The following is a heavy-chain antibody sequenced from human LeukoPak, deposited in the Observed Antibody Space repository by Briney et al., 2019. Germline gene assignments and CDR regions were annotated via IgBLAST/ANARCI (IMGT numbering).Heavy chain of an antibody. D-gene: IGHD6-6*01. V-gene: IGHV3-30*04. CDR1: GFIFNTYA. J-gene: IGHJ4*02. CDR3: AREAKYTTSPTGDY. CDR2: ISYDGNKK. Sequence: GTSLRLSCAASGFIFNTYAFHWVRQAPGKGLEWVAVISYDGNKKDYADSVKGRFTVSRDGSKNTLYLQINSLRTEDTAVYYCAREAKYTTSPTGDYWGQGTLVTVSS.